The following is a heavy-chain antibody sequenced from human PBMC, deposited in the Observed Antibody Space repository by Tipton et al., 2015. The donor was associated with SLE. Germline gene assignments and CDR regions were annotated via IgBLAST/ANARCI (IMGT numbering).Heavy chain of an antibody. J-gene: IGHJ4*02. CDR2: ISSSSSYV. V-gene: IGHV3-21*01. Sequence: SLRLSCAASGFTFSSYSMNWVRQAPGKGLEWVSSISSSSSYVYYADSVKGRFTISRDNAKNSLYLQMNSLRTEDTAVYYCARDHSSSTVDYWGQGTLVTVSS. CDR1: GFTFSSYS. CDR3: ARDHSSSTVDY. D-gene: IGHD6-6*01.